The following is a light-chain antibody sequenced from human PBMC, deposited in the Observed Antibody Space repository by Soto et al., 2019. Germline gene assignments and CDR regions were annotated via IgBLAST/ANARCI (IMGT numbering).Light chain of an antibody. CDR3: PPYSSPPGT. CDR1: QSVLHSSNNKNY. CDR2: WAS. Sequence: DIVMTQSPDSLAVSLGERATINCKSSQSVLHSSNNKNYLAWYQQKPGQPPKLLIYWASTRESGVPDRFSAIVSGTNFTHTNSSMQAEDLAVSYCPPYSSPPGTFGQGTKGALK. V-gene: IGKV4-1*01. J-gene: IGKJ1*01.